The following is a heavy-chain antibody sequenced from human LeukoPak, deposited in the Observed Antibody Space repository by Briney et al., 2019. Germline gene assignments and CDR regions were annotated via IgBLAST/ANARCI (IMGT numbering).Heavy chain of an antibody. D-gene: IGHD3-10*01. J-gene: IGHJ6*02. Sequence: GGSLRLSCAASGFTFSSYGMHWVRQAPGKGLEWVAVIWYDGSNKYYADSVKGRFTISRDNSKNTLHLQMNSLRAEDTAVYYCARDYYYGSGSYYNDYYYGMDVWGQGTTVTVSS. CDR2: IWYDGSNK. V-gene: IGHV3-33*01. CDR1: GFTFSSYG. CDR3: ARDYYYGSGSYYNDYYYGMDV.